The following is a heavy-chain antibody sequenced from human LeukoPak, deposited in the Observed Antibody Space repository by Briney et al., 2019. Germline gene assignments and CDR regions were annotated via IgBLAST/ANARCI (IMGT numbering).Heavy chain of an antibody. V-gene: IGHV3-7*01. CDR1: GFTFSSYW. CDR2: IKQDGSEK. Sequence: GGSLRLSCAASGFTFSSYWMSWVRQAPGKGLEWVANIKQDGSEKYYVDSVKGRFTISRDNAKNSLYLQMNSLRAEDTAVYYCATSRGSWPDYFDYWGQGTLVTVSS. CDR3: ATSRGSWPDYFDY. J-gene: IGHJ4*02. D-gene: IGHD6-13*01.